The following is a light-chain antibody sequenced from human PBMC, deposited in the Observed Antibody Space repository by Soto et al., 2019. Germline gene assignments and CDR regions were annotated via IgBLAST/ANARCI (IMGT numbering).Light chain of an antibody. CDR2: AAS. V-gene: IGKV1-39*01. CDR1: QSITSY. CDR3: QPSYSMPVT. Sequence: DIQVTQSPSSLSASVGDRVTITCRASQSITSYLNWYQQKPGEVPRLLIFAASSLHTGVPSRFSGSGSGTDFTLTITSLQPEDSATYYCQPSYSMPVTFGQGTKVEIK. J-gene: IGKJ1*01.